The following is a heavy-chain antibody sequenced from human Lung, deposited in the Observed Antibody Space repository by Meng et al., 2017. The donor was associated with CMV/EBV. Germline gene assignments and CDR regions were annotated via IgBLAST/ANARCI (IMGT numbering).Heavy chain of an antibody. D-gene: IGHD3-3*01. V-gene: IGHV3-11*01. CDR2: ISSSGSTI. CDR3: ARARRVAGDYFDY. J-gene: IGHJ4*02. Sequence: SCAASGFTFSDYYMSWIRQAPGKGLEWVSYISSSGSTIYYADSVKGRFTISRDNAKNSLYLQMNSLRAGDTAVYYCARARRVAGDYFDYLGQGTLVTVSS. CDR1: GFTFSDYY.